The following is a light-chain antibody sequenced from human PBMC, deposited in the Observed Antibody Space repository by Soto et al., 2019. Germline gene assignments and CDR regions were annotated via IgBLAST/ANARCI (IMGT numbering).Light chain of an antibody. Sequence: DIQMTQSPSSLSASLGDRVTITCRASQGIGVYLAWFQQKPGKVPKLLIYAASTLQSGVPSRFSVSGSATDFTLTISSLQPEDFATYYCQKYNSAPLTFGGGTKVEIK. V-gene: IGKV1-27*01. CDR2: AAS. J-gene: IGKJ4*01. CDR3: QKYNSAPLT. CDR1: QGIGVY.